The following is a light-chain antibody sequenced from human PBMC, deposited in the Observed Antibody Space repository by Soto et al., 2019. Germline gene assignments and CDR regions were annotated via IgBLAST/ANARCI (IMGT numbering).Light chain of an antibody. CDR2: DAS. CDR3: QQRSKWPVT. J-gene: IGKJ3*01. CDR1: QSIGST. V-gene: IGKV3-11*01. Sequence: EIVLTQSPDTLSLSPGERAIFSCRTSQSIGSTLAWYQHKPGQAPRLLIYDASKRAPGIPARFSGSGSGTDFTLSISSLEPEDFAVYFCQQRSKWPVTFGPGTTVDIK.